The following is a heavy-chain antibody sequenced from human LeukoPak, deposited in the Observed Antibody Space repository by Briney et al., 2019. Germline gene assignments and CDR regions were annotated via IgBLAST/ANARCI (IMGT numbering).Heavy chain of an antibody. D-gene: IGHD3-22*01. V-gene: IGHV1-2*02. CDR3: ARVEYDSSGYLAGSWFDP. CDR2: INPNSGGT. CDR1: GYTFTGYY. J-gene: IGHJ5*02. Sequence: ASVKVSCKASGYTFTGYYMHWVRQAPGQGLEWMGWINPNSGGTDYAQKFQGRVTMTRDTSISTAYMELSRLRSDDTAVYYCARVEYDSSGYLAGSWFDPWGQGTLVTVSS.